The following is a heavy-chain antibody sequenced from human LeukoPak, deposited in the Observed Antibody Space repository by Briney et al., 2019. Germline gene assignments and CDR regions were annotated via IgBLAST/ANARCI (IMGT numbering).Heavy chain of an antibody. CDR2: ISGSGGST. CDR1: GFNFSTYA. V-gene: IGHV3-23*01. J-gene: IGHJ4*02. D-gene: IGHD6-6*01. CDR3: AKDRSSSSGFDY. Sequence: GGSLRLSCAASGFNFSTYAMSWVRQDPGKGLEWVSAISGSGGSTYYADSVKGRFTISRDNSKNTLYLQMNSLRAEDTAVYYCAKDRSSSSGFDYWGQGTLVTVSS.